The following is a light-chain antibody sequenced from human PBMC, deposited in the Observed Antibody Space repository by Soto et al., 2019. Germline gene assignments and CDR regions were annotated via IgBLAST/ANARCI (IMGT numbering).Light chain of an antibody. CDR2: GAS. Sequence: EIVLTQSPGTLSLSPGERATLSCRASQSVRSNFLAWYQQRPGQAPSLLIYGASSRATGIPDRFSGSGSGTDFTLTISRLEPEDYAVYYCHQYGSSPLTLGGGTKVDIK. CDR3: HQYGSSPLT. CDR1: QSVRSNF. J-gene: IGKJ4*01. V-gene: IGKV3-20*01.